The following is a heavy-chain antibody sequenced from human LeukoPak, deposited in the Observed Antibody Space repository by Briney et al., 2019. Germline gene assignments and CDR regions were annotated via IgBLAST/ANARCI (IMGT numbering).Heavy chain of an antibody. J-gene: IGHJ4*02. Sequence: GGSLRLSCAASGFTFSSYSMNWVRQAPGKGLEWVSHISSSSSTIYYADSVKGRFTISRDNAKNSLYLQMNSLRAEDTAVYYCAVPPYYYDSSGYYPPGYWGQGTLVTVSS. CDR2: ISSSSSTI. V-gene: IGHV3-48*04. CDR1: GFTFSSYS. D-gene: IGHD3-22*01. CDR3: AVPPYYYDSSGYYPPGY.